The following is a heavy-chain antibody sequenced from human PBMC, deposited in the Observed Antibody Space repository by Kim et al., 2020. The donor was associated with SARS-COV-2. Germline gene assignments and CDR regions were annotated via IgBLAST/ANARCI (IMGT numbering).Heavy chain of an antibody. D-gene: IGHD6-13*01. Sequence: SETLSLTCTVSGGSISSYYWSWIRQPAGNGLEWIGHIYTSGSTKYNPSLKSRVTMSVDTSKNQFSLKLSSVTAADTAVYYCARRAAGTYYFDYCGQVTL. J-gene: IGHJ4*02. CDR2: IYTSGST. CDR1: GGSISSYY. V-gene: IGHV4-4*07. CDR3: ARRAAGTYYFDY.